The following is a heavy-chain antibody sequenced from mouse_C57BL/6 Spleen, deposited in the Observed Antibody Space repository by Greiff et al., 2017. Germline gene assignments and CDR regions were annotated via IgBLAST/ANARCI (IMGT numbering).Heavy chain of an antibody. Sequence: QVQLQQSGAELARPGASVKLSCKASGYTFTSYGISWVKQRTGQGLEWIGEIYPRSGNTYYNEKFKGKATLTADKSSSTAYMELRSLTSEDSAVYFCACPYGNYGEVAYWGKGTLVTVSA. CDR3: ACPYGNYGEVAY. CDR2: IYPRSGNT. J-gene: IGHJ3*01. D-gene: IGHD2-1*01. CDR1: GYTFTSYG. V-gene: IGHV1-81*01.